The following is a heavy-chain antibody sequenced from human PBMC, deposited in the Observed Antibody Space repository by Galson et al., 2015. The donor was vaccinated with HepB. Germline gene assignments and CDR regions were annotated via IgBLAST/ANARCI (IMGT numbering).Heavy chain of an antibody. CDR2: IYPGDSDT. CDR3: TSATSVSGSFDY. D-gene: IGHD3-10*01. Sequence: QSGAEVKKPGESLKISCKGSGYSFPNYWIGWVRQMPGKGLEWMGIIYPGDSDTRYSPSFQGQVTISADKSISTAYLQWSSLKASDTAIYYCTSATSVSGSFDYWGQGTLVTVSS. J-gene: IGHJ4*02. V-gene: IGHV5-51*01. CDR1: GYSFPNYW.